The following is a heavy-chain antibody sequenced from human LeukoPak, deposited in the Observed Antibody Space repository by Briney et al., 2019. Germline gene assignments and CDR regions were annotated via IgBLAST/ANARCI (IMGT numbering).Heavy chain of an antibody. D-gene: IGHD5-24*01. CDR1: GGSLSSYY. J-gene: IGHJ4*02. V-gene: IGHV4-59*01. Sequence: KPSETLSLTCTVSGGSLSSYYWSWVRQPPGKGLEWIGYIYYSGSTNYNPSLKSRVTISVDTSKNQFSLKLSSVTAADTAVYYCASSSLEMATSTVPFDYWGQGTLVTVSS. CDR3: ASSSLEMATSTVPFDY. CDR2: IYYSGST.